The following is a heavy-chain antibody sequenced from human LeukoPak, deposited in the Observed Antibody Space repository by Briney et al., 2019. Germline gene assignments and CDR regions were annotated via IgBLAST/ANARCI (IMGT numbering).Heavy chain of an antibody. CDR3: AKDSPSRTATTEVPVDY. Sequence: GGFLRLSCAASGFSFRDYTMNWVRQAPGKGLKWVASISSSSSYIYFANSVRGRFSISRDNAKNSLYLQMNSLRAEDTAVYYCAKDSPSRTATTEVPVDYWGQGTLVTVSS. CDR1: GFSFRDYT. J-gene: IGHJ4*02. CDR2: ISSSSSYI. V-gene: IGHV3-21*01. D-gene: IGHD1/OR15-1a*01.